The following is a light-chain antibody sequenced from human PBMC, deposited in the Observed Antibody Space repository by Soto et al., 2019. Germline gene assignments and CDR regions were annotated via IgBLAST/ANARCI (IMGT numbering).Light chain of an antibody. Sequence: QSVLTQPASVSGSPGQSITISCTGTSSTVGGFNVVSWYQQHPGKAPKVIIYEGIKRPSGVSNRFSGSNSGSTASLTISGLQAEDDADYYCCSYVGATTYVFGTGTTVTVL. CDR2: EGI. J-gene: IGLJ1*01. V-gene: IGLV2-23*01. CDR3: CSYVGATTYV. CDR1: SSTVGGFNV.